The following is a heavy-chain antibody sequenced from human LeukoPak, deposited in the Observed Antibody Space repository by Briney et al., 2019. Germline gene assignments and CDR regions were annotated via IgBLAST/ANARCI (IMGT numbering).Heavy chain of an antibody. V-gene: IGHV3-7*01. Sequence: GGSLRLSCAASGFTFSSYWMSWVRQAPGKGLEWVANIKQDGSEKYYVDSVKGRFTISRDNAKNSLYLQMNSLRAEDTAVYYCAREGSSSGYLGTAHYYYGMDVWGQGTTVTVSS. J-gene: IGHJ6*02. D-gene: IGHD3-22*01. CDR2: IKQDGSEK. CDR1: GFTFSSYW. CDR3: AREGSSSGYLGTAHYYYGMDV.